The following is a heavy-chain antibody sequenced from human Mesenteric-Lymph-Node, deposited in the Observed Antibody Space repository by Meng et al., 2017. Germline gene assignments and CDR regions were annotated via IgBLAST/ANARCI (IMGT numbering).Heavy chain of an antibody. CDR3: AGDIGGAPFDI. CDR1: GFTFSNYD. CDR2: IGAGGDT. J-gene: IGHJ3*02. Sequence: GGSLRLSCAASGFTFSNYDMHWVRQSTGNGLEWVSAIGAGGDTYYPDSVKGRFTISRENAKNTLYLQMDSLRAEDTAVYYCAGDIGGAPFDIWGQGTMVTVSS. D-gene: IGHD3-3*01. V-gene: IGHV3-13*01.